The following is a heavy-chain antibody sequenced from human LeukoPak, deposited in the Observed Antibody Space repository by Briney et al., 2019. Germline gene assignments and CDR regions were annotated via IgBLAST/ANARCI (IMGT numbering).Heavy chain of an antibody. CDR1: GFTFSSYA. CDR3: ARSIQLKS. J-gene: IGHJ4*02. D-gene: IGHD5-18*01. Sequence: SGGSLRLSCAASGFTFSSYAMHWVRQAPGKGLEWVAVISYDGSNKYYADSVKGRFAISRDNSKNTLYLQMNSLRAEDTAVYYCARSIQLKSWGQGTLVTVSS. V-gene: IGHV3-30*09. CDR2: ISYDGSNK.